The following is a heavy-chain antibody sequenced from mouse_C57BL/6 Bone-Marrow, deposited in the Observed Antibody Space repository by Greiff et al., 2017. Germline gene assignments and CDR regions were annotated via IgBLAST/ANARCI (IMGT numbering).Heavy chain of an antibody. CDR3: EREAGWLYYFDY. Sequence: VQLKQPGAELVKPGASVKLSCKASGYTFTSYWMQWVKQRHGQVLEWIGEIDPSDSYTNYNHKFKGKATLTVDTSSSPAYMQLSSLTSDDSAVYYCEREAGWLYYFDYWGQGTALTVSS. D-gene: IGHD2-2*01. J-gene: IGHJ2*01. CDR1: GYTFTSYW. V-gene: IGHV1-50*01. CDR2: IDPSDSYT.